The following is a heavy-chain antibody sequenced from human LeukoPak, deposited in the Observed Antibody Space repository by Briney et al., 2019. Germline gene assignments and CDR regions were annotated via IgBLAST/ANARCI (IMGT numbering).Heavy chain of an antibody. Sequence: GGSLRLSCAASGFTVSSNYMSWVRQAPGKGLEWASVIYSGGSTYYADSVKGRFTISRDNSKNTLYLQMNSLRAEDTAVYYCAKLVNDAFDIWGQGTMVTVSS. CDR2: IYSGGST. J-gene: IGHJ3*02. D-gene: IGHD1-1*01. CDR3: AKLVNDAFDI. CDR1: GFTVSSNY. V-gene: IGHV3-53*01.